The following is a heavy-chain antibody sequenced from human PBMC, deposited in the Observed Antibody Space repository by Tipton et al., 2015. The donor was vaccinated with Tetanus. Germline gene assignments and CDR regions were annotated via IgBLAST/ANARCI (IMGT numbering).Heavy chain of an antibody. CDR1: GGSLSSGGYY. V-gene: IGHV4-31*03. CDR3: ARDQARGARGWNYFDC. Sequence: TLSLTCTVSGGSLSSGGYYWTWIRQHPGMGLEWIGDIYFSGSTYYNPSLKSRVTISVDTSKNLSSLRLNSVTAADTAVYYCARDQARGARGWNYFDCWGQGTLVTVSS. CDR2: IYFSGST. J-gene: IGHJ4*02. D-gene: IGHD1-26*01.